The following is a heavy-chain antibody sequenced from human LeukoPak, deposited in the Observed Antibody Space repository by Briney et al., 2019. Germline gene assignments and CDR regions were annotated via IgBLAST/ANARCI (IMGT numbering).Heavy chain of an antibody. Sequence: PSETLSLTCTVSGGSISSYYWSWVRQPPGKGLEWIGYIYYTGSTNYNPSLKSRVTISVDTSKNQFSLKLSSVTAADTVVYYCARQDSGSYLNPLHIWGHGTMVTVSS. V-gene: IGHV4-59*08. CDR2: IYYTGST. CDR1: GGSISSYY. CDR3: ARQDSGSYLNPLHI. J-gene: IGHJ3*02. D-gene: IGHD1-26*01.